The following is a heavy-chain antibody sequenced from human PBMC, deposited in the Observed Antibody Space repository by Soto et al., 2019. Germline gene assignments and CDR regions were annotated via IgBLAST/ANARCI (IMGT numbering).Heavy chain of an antibody. J-gene: IGHJ6*02. V-gene: IGHV3-23*01. Sequence: GGSLRLSCAASGFTFSSYAMSWVRQAPGKGLEWVSAISGSGGSTYYADSVKGRFTISRDNSKSTLYLQMNSLRAEDTAVYYCAKDYTESSYYYYYGMDVWGQGTTVTVSS. CDR1: GFTFSSYA. D-gene: IGHD6-13*01. CDR2: ISGSGGST. CDR3: AKDYTESSYYYYYGMDV.